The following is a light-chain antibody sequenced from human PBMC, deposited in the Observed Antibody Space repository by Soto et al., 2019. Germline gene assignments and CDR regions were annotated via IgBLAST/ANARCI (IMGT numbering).Light chain of an antibody. V-gene: IGLV2-11*01. Sequence: QSALTQPRSVSESPGQSVTISCSGTSGDVGVYNYVSWYRHHPGKAPKLLIYDVNKRPSGVPDRFSGSKSGSTASLTISGLQTEDEADYYCCSYAGSHTWVFGGGTKLTVL. J-gene: IGLJ3*02. CDR3: CSYAGSHTWV. CDR1: SGDVGVYNY. CDR2: DVN.